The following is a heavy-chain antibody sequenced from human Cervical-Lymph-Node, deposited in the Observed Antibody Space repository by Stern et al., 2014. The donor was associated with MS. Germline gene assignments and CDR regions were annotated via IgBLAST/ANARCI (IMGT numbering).Heavy chain of an antibody. CDR1: GGTFSSHA. CDR3: ARGKQWLYTTIPPFDY. Sequence: VQLEESGPEVKKPGSSVKVSCKASGGTFSSHAISWVRQAPGQGLEWVGGIIGIFGAPRYSQKFQGRVTITADKSTNPAYMELTSLRSDDTAVFYCARGKQWLYTTIPPFDYWGQGTLVIVSS. J-gene: IGHJ4*02. D-gene: IGHD6-19*01. CDR2: IIGIFGAP. V-gene: IGHV1-69*06.